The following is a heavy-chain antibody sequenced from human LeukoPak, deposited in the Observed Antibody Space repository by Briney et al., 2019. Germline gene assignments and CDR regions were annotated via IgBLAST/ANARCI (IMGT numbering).Heavy chain of an antibody. V-gene: IGHV3-23*01. J-gene: IGHJ4*02. D-gene: IGHD3-9*01. CDR3: AKGDSDWLINY. CDR2: ISGSGGST. CDR1: GFTFSSYA. Sequence: QTGGSLRLSCAASGFTFSSYAMSWVRQAPGKGLEWVSAISGSGGSTYYADFVKGRFTISRDNSKNTLYLQMNSLRAEDTAVYYCAKGDSDWLINYWGQGTLVTVSS.